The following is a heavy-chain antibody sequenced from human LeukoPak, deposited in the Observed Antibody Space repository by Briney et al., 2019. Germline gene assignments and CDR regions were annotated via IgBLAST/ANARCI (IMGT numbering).Heavy chain of an antibody. CDR2: ICPGDSDT. J-gene: IGHJ5*02. V-gene: IGHV5-51*01. CDR3: ARSQGYCSGGSCLQGDWFDP. D-gene: IGHD2-15*01. CDR1: GYSFTSYW. Sequence: GESLKISCKGSGYSFTSYWIGWVRQMPGKGLEWMGIICPGDSDTRYSPSFQGQVTISADKSISTAYLQWSSLKASDTAMYYCARSQGYCSGGSCLQGDWFDPWGQGTLVTVSS.